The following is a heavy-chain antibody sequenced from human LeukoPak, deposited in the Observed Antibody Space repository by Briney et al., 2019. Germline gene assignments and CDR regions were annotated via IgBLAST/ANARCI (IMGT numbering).Heavy chain of an antibody. CDR1: GYTFTGYY. CDR2: INPNSGGT. J-gene: IGHJ6*02. D-gene: IGHD6-13*01. Sequence: ASVKVSCKASGYTFTGYYMHWVRQAPGQGLEWMGWINPNSGGTNYAQKFQGWVTMTRDTSISTAYMGLSRLRSDDTAVYYCAREQQLDPSYYYGMDVWGQGTTVTVSS. V-gene: IGHV1-2*04. CDR3: AREQQLDPSYYYGMDV.